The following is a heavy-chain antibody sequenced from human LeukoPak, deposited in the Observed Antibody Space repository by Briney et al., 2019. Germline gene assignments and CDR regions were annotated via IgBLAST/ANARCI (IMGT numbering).Heavy chain of an antibody. D-gene: IGHD3-3*01. CDR1: GGSISSGGYY. CDR3: ARDDPSGDFWSGYLGY. V-gene: IGHV4-30-2*01. CDR2: IYHSGST. J-gene: IGHJ4*02. Sequence: SETLSLTCAVSGGSISSGGYYWSWIRQPPGKGLEWIGYIYHSGSTYYNPSLKSRVTISVDRSKNQFSLKLSSVTAADTAVYYCARDDPSGDFWSGYLGYWGQGTLVTVSS.